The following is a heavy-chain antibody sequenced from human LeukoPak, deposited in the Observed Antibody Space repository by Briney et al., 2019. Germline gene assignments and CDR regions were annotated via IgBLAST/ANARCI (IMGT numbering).Heavy chain of an antibody. J-gene: IGHJ2*01. CDR2: ITSKTNSFAT. V-gene: IGHV3-73*01. D-gene: IGHD4-23*01. CDR3: TRLADYGGFWYFDF. Sequence: PGGSLRLSCAASGFIFSNYGMNWVRQAPGKGLEWVGRITSKTNSFATAYAASVKGRFTISRDDSKNTAYLQMNSLKTEDTAVYYCTRLADYGGFWYFDFWGRGTLVTVSS. CDR1: GFIFSNYG.